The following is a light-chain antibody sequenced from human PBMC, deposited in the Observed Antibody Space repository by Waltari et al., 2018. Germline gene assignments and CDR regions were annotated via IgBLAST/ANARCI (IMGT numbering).Light chain of an antibody. CDR3: QHGFGSPWT. CDR2: KAS. J-gene: IGKJ1*01. CDR1: ENVNNY. Sequence: DIQMTPSPSSLSASVGDRVTITCRASENVNNYLNWYQQKPGKAPKLLIYKASTFQSGVPSRFSGSGSGTDYTFTISSLQSEDVATYYCQHGFGSPWTFGQGTRVDI. V-gene: IGKV1-39*01.